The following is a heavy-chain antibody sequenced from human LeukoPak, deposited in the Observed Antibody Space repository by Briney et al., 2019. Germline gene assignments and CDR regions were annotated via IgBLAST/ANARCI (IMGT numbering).Heavy chain of an antibody. J-gene: IGHJ4*02. CDR3: ARGGRKKVAVASTFRITNAYYFDF. CDR1: GGSISGYY. Sequence: KPSETLSLTCTVSGGSISGYYWTWIRQPPGKGLEWIGEINHRGSPNYNPSLKSRVTISLDMSKTHFSLKLNSVTAADTAVYYCARGGRKKVAVASTFRITNAYYFDFWGQGTLVTVSS. CDR2: INHRGSP. V-gene: IGHV4-34*01. D-gene: IGHD6-19*01.